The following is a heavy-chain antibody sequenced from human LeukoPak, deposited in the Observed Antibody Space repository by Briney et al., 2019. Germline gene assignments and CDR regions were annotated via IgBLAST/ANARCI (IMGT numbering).Heavy chain of an antibody. J-gene: IGHJ4*02. D-gene: IGHD3-22*01. CDR2: ISWNSGSI. Sequence: GRSLRLSCAASGFTFDDYAMHWVRQAPGKGLEWVSGISWNSGSIGYADSVKGRFTISRDNAKNSLYLRMNSLRAEDTALYYCAKEVIVGNFDYWGQGTLVTVSS. V-gene: IGHV3-9*01. CDR3: AKEVIVGNFDY. CDR1: GFTFDDYA.